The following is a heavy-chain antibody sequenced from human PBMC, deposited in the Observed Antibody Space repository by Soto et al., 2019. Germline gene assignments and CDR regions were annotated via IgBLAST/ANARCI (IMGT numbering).Heavy chain of an antibody. V-gene: IGHV3-33*01. D-gene: IGHD6-19*01. CDR1: GFTFSSYG. J-gene: IGHJ4*02. Sequence: QVQLLESGGGVVQPGRSLRLSCAASGFTFSSYGMHWVRQAPGKGLEWVAAIWCDGSNKYYADSVKGRFTISRDNSKNTQYRQMNSLSAEATAVYYWACSVAGTWRSFDYWGQGTLVTVSS. CDR2: IWCDGSNK. CDR3: ACSVAGTWRSFDY.